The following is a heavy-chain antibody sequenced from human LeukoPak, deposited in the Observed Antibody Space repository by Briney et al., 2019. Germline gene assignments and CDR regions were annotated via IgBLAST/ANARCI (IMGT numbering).Heavy chain of an antibody. CDR1: GFTFSSYE. D-gene: IGHD3-22*01. Sequence: GGSLRLSCAASGFTFSSYEMHWVRQAPGKGLEWVAFIRYDGSNKYYADSVKGRFTISRDNSKNTLYLQMNSLRAEDTAVYYCAKDLPRYYYDSSGYPDYWGQGTLVTVSS. J-gene: IGHJ4*02. CDR3: AKDLPRYYYDSSGYPDY. V-gene: IGHV3-30*02. CDR2: IRYDGSNK.